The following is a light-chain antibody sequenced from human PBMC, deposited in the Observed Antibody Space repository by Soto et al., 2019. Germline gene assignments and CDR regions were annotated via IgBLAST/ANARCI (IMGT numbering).Light chain of an antibody. Sequence: EIVLTQSPGTLSLSPGERATLSCRASQSVTSSYLAWYQQNPGQAPRLLIYGASGRATGIPDRFSGSGSGTDFTLTISRLEPEDFAVYYCQQYANSRATFGQGTKVEIK. CDR1: QSVTSSY. J-gene: IGKJ1*01. V-gene: IGKV3-20*01. CDR3: QQYANSRAT. CDR2: GAS.